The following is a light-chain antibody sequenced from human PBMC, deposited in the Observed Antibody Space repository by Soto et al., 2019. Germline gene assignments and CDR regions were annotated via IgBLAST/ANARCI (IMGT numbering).Light chain of an antibody. CDR1: SSDVGNYNY. Sequence: QSALTQPRSVSGSPGQSVTISCTGTSSDVGNYNYVSWYQHHPGKAPKLMFYDVDKRPSGVPNRFSGSKSGNTASLTISGLQAEDEADYYCSSYAGSYTVVFGGGTQLTVL. CDR3: SSYAGSYTVV. V-gene: IGLV2-11*01. J-gene: IGLJ2*01. CDR2: DVD.